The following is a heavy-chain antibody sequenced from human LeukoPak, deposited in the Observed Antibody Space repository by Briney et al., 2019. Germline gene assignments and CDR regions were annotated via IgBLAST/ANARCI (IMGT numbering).Heavy chain of an antibody. CDR2: IYYSGST. CDR3: ASTFIAAATPPLFDP. CDR1: SGSISSYY. D-gene: IGHD6-13*01. J-gene: IGHJ5*02. Sequence: SETLSLTCTVSSGSISSYYWSWIRQPPGKGLEWIGYIYYSGSTNYNPSLKSRVTISVDTSKNQFSLKLSSVTAADTAVYYCASTFIAAATPPLFDPWGQGTLVTVSS. V-gene: IGHV4-59*08.